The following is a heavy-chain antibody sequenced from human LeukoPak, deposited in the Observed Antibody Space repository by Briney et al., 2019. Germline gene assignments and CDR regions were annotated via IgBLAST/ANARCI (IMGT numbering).Heavy chain of an antibody. CDR2: IYYSGST. J-gene: IGHJ6*02. D-gene: IGHD3-22*01. CDR3: ARHSSVAQAPYYYYGMDV. Sequence: SQTLSLTCTVSGGSISSGGYYWSWIRQHPGKGLEWIGYIYYSGSTYYNPSLNSRVTISVDTSKNQFSLRLSSVTAADTAVYYCARHSSVAQAPYYYYGMDVWGQGTTVTVSS. V-gene: IGHV4-31*03. CDR1: GGSISSGGYY.